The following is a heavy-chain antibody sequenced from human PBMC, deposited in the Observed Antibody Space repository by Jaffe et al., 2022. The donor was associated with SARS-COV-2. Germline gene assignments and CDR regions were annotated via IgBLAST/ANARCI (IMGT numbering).Heavy chain of an antibody. CDR2: IKQDGSEK. D-gene: IGHD5-12*01. Sequence: EVQLVESGGGLVQPGGSLRLSCAASGFTFSSYWMSWVRQAPGKGLEWVANIKQDGSEKYYVDSVKGRFTISRDNAKNSLYLQMNSLRAEDTAVYYCARDIGSGYPYYYYYGMDVWGQGTTVTVSS. CDR3: ARDIGSGYPYYYYYGMDV. J-gene: IGHJ6*02. V-gene: IGHV3-7*01. CDR1: GFTFSSYW.